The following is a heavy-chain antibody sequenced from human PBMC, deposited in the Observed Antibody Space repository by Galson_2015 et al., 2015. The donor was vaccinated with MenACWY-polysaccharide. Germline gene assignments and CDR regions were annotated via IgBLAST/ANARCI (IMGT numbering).Heavy chain of an antibody. CDR1: GFTFSSYA. CDR3: AKGLGYCSSTSCYDYYYYGMDV. CDR2: ISGSGGST. J-gene: IGHJ6*02. V-gene: IGHV3-23*01. D-gene: IGHD2-2*01. Sequence: SLRLSCAASGFTFSSYAMSWVRQAPGKGLEWVSAISGSGGSTYYADSVKGRFTISRDNSKNTLYLQMNSLRAEDTAVYYCAKGLGYCSSTSCYDYYYYGMDVWGQGTTVTVSS.